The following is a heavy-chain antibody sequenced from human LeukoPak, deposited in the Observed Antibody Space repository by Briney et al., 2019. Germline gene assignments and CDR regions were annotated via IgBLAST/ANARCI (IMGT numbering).Heavy chain of an antibody. V-gene: IGHV1-69-2*01. CDR2: VDPEDGET. J-gene: IGHJ5*02. CDR1: GYTFTDYY. CDR3: ATEIRYGITIFGVVRIHNWFDP. D-gene: IGHD3-3*01. Sequence: ATVKISCKVSGYTFTDYYMHWVQQAPGKGLERMGLVDPEDGETIYAEKFQGRVTITADTSTDTAYMELSSLRSEDTAVYYCATEIRYGITIFGVVRIHNWFDPWGQGTLVTVSS.